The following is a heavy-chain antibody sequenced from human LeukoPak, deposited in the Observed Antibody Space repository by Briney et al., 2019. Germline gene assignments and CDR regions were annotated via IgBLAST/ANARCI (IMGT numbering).Heavy chain of an antibody. J-gene: IGHJ3*02. D-gene: IGHD3-16*02. CDR3: ARIGLGELSSPPEEAFDI. CDR2: IYFRGST. Sequence: SETLSLTFTVSGGSISSGSDYWSWIRQPGGKGLEWIGRIYFRGSTNYNPSLKSRVTISIDTSKNQFSLNVSSVTAADTAVYYCARIGLGELSSPPEEAFDIWGQGTMVTVSS. V-gene: IGHV4-61*02. CDR1: GGSISSGSDY.